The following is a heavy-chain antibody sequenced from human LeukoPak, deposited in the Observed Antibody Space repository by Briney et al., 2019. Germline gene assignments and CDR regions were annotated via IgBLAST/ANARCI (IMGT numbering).Heavy chain of an antibody. V-gene: IGHV4-39*01. CDR1: GGSISSSSDY. CDR3: ASYVWGSYFGPKRFDY. J-gene: IGHJ4*02. Sequence: SETLSLTCTVSGGSISSSSDYWGWIRQPPGKGLEWIGSIYYSGSTYYNPSLKSRVTISVDTSKNQFSLKLSSVTAADTAVYYCASYVWGSYFGPKRFDYWGQGTLVTVSS. CDR2: IYYSGST. D-gene: IGHD3-16*01.